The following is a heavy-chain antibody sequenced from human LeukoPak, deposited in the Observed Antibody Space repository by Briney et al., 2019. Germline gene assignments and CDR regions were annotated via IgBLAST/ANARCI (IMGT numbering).Heavy chain of an antibody. V-gene: IGHV3-48*01. CDR3: ARLYSGYATDAFDI. CDR1: GFTFGSYS. J-gene: IGHJ3*02. CDR2: ISSSSSTI. Sequence: GGSLRLSCAASGFTFGSYSMNWVRQAPGKGLEWVSYISSSSSTIYYADSVKGRFTISRDNAKNSLYLQMNSLRAEDTAVYYCARLYSGYATDAFDIWGQGTMVTVSS. D-gene: IGHD5-12*01.